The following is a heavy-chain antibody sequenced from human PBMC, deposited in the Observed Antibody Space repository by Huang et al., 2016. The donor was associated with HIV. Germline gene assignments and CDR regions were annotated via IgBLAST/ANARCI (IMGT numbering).Heavy chain of an antibody. J-gene: IGHJ4*02. V-gene: IGHV4-34*01. CDR2: NNHSGST. CDR3: ARGNFDWLHY. CDR1: GGSFSGYY. D-gene: IGHD3-9*01. Sequence: QVQLQQWGAGLLKPSETLSLTCAVYGGSFSGYYWCWIRQPPGKGLEWIEENNHSGSTNNNPSLKSRVTISVDTSKNQFSLKLSAVTAADTAVYYCARGNFDWLHYWGQGTLVTVSS.